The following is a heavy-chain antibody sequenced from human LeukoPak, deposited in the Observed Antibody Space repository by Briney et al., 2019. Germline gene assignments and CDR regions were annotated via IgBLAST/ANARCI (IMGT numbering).Heavy chain of an antibody. CDR3: ARHTSYGGNSAFGD. CDR2: IYYSGST. V-gene: IGHV4-59*08. CDR1: GGSISSYY. Sequence: SETLSLTCTVSGGSISSYYWSWIRQPPGKGLEWIGYIYYSGSTNYNPSLKSRVTISVDTSKNQFSLRLSSVTAADTAVYYCARHTSYGGNSAFGDWGQGTLVTVSS. D-gene: IGHD4-23*01. J-gene: IGHJ4*02.